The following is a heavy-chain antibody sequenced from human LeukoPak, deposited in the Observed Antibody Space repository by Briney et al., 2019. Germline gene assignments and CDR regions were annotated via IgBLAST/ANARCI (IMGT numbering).Heavy chain of an antibody. CDR2: IYTSGST. V-gene: IGHV4-61*02. CDR1: GGSISSGSYY. CDR3: ARDEIPLNWFDP. J-gene: IGHJ5*02. Sequence: SETLSLTCTVSGGSISSGSYYWSWIRQPAGKGLEWIGRIYTSGSTNYNPSLKSRVTISVDTSKNQFSLKLSSVTAADTAVYYCARDEIPLNWFDPWGQGTLVTVSS.